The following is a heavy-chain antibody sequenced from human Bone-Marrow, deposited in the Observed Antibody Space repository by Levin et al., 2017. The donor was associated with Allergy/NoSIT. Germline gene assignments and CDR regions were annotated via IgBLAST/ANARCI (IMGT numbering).Heavy chain of an antibody. CDR2: IWYDGSNK. D-gene: IGHD3-22*01. CDR3: ARDVPNSGNYYPDASDV. J-gene: IGHJ3*01. V-gene: IGHV3-33*01. CDR1: GFTFTDYS. Sequence: SCAASGFTFTDYSMHWVRQSPGKGLEWVSAIWYDGSNKHYADSVRGRFTISRDNSKNTLYLQMNSLRAEDTAIYYCARDVPNSGNYYPDASDVWGQGTMVIVSS.